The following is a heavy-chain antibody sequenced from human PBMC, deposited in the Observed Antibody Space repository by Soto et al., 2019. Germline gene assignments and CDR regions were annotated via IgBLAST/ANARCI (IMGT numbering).Heavy chain of an antibody. Sequence: VGSLRLSCAASGFTFSDYYMSWIRQAPGKGLERVSHISSRSSYTNYADSVKGRFTISRDNAKNTLYLQMNRLRADDTAVYYCARDHSLGGYSYGKFECWGQGTLVTVSS. J-gene: IGHJ4*02. D-gene: IGHD5-18*01. CDR1: GFTFSDYY. CDR3: ARDHSLGGYSYGKFEC. V-gene: IGHV3-11*06. CDR2: ISSRSSYT.